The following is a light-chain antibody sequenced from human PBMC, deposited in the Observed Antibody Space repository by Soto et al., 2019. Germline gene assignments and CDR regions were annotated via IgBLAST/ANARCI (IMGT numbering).Light chain of an antibody. J-gene: IGKJ4*01. CDR3: QQYNSYPLT. Sequence: DIQMTQSPSTLSASVGDRVTITCRASQSISSWLAWYQQKPGKAPKLLIYKASNLESGVPSRFSGSGSGTEFTLTISSLLPDDFATYYCQQYNSYPLTFGGGTKVEIK. CDR1: QSISSW. V-gene: IGKV1-5*03. CDR2: KAS.